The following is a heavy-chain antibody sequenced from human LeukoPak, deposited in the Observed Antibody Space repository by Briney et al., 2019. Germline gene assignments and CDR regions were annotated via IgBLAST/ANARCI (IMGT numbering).Heavy chain of an antibody. CDR2: ISYDGSNK. Sequence: GGSLRLSCAASGFTFSSYGIHWVRQAPGKGLEWVAVISYDGSNKYYADSVKGRFTISRDNSKNTLFLQMNSLRAEDTAIYFCAKDMIFGVVINNWFDPWGQGALVTVSS. V-gene: IGHV3-30*18. CDR1: GFTFSSYG. D-gene: IGHD3/OR15-3a*01. J-gene: IGHJ5*02. CDR3: AKDMIFGVVINNWFDP.